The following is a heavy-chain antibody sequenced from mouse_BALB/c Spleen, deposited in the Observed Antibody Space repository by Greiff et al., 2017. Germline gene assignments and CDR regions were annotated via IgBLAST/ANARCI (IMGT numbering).Heavy chain of an antibody. CDR3: AREYYRTWFAY. V-gene: IGHV5-4*02. J-gene: IGHJ3*01. CDR1: GFTFSDYY. D-gene: IGHD2-14*01. CDR2: ISDGGSYT. Sequence: EVQVVESGGGLVKPGGSLKLSCAASGFTFSDYYMYWVRQTPEKRLEWVATISDGGSYTYYPDSVKGRFTISRDNAKNNLYLQMSSLKSEDTAMYYCAREYYRTWFAYWGQGTLVTVSA.